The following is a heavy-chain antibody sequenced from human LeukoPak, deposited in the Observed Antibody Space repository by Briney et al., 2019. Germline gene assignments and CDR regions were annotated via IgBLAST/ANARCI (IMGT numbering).Heavy chain of an antibody. V-gene: IGHV1-18*01. CDR1: GYTFTSYG. CDR2: ISAYNGNT. CDR3: ARLVFYVAYSYGPYYMDV. Sequence: ASVKVSCKASGYTFTSYGISWVRQAPGQGLEWMGWISAYNGNTNYAQKLQGRVTMTTDTSTGTAYMELRSLRSDDTAVYYCARLVFYVAYSYGPYYMDVWGKGTTVTVSS. J-gene: IGHJ6*03. D-gene: IGHD5-18*01.